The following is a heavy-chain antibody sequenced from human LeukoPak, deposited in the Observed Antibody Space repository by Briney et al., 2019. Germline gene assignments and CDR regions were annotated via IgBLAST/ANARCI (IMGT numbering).Heavy chain of an antibody. D-gene: IGHD5-18*01. Sequence: SLRLSCAASGFTLKDYAMHWVRQAPGKGLEWVSGIYWNSDRIDYADSVKGRFTISRDNAKNSLYLQMNSLRAEDTAVYYCARNKKGDRYTYGHDYWGQGTLVTVSS. CDR2: IYWNSDRI. J-gene: IGHJ4*02. CDR3: ARNKKGDRYTYGHDY. CDR1: GFTLKDYA. V-gene: IGHV3-9*01.